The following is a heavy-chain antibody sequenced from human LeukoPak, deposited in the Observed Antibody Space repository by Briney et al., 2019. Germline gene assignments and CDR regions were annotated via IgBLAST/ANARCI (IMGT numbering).Heavy chain of an antibody. V-gene: IGHV3-66*01. Sequence: GGSLRLSCAASGFTVSSNYLTWVRQAPGKGLEWVSVIHSGGNTYYADSVKGRFTISRDNSKNTLYLQMNSLRAEDTAVYYCTLTVTMDYWGQGTLVTVSS. D-gene: IGHD4-17*01. J-gene: IGHJ4*02. CDR3: TLTVTMDY. CDR2: IHSGGNT. CDR1: GFTVSSNY.